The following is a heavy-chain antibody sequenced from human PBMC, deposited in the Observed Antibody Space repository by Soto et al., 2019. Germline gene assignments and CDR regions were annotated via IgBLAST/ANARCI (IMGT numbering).Heavy chain of an antibody. CDR2: TSYDGSNN. V-gene: IGHV3-33*05. CDR3: ARWGTTGGLAV. Sequence: QVQLVESVGGVVQPGTSLRLSCVGSGFTFRSYVIHWVRQAPGKGLEWVALTSYDGSNNFYGDSVKGRFTISRHNSRNTVELQMDSLRFDDTALYYCARWGTTGGLAVWGQGTLVSVSS. J-gene: IGHJ4*02. CDR1: GFTFRSYV. D-gene: IGHD3-16*01.